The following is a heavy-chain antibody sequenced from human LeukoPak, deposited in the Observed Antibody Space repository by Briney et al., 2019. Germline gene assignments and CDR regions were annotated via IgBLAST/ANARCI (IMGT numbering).Heavy chain of an antibody. CDR3: AKQLGYCSDGSCYFPY. CDR1: GFTFSTYA. CDR2: ISGIDT. Sequence: GGSLTLSCAASGFTFSTYAMNWVRQAPGKGLEWVSTISGIDTFYADSVKGRFTISRDNSKNTLYLQMISLRAEDTAVYYCAKQLGYCSDGSCYFPYWGQGTLVTVSS. V-gene: IGHV3-23*01. D-gene: IGHD2-15*01. J-gene: IGHJ4*02.